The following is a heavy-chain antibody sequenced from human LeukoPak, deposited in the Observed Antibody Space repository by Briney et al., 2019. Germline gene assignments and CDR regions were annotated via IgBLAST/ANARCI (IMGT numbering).Heavy chain of an antibody. Sequence: ASVKVSCKASGYTFTSYYMHWVRQAPGQGLEWMGIINPSGGSTSYAQKFQGRVTMTRDTSTSTVYMELSRLRSEDTAVYYCARDFPESKYYYDSSGYSPFDYWGQGTLVTVSS. V-gene: IGHV1-46*01. CDR2: INPSGGST. J-gene: IGHJ4*02. D-gene: IGHD3-22*01. CDR3: ARDFPESKYYYDSSGYSPFDY. CDR1: GYTFTSYY.